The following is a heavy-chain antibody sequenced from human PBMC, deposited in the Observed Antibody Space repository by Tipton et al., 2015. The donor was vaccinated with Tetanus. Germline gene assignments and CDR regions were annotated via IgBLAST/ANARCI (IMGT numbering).Heavy chain of an antibody. CDR3: ARRNLSLAGFDY. CDR1: GASISSSY. Sequence: TLSLTCTVSGASISSSYWSWIRQAPGKGLEWVGDTDSSGKSNSNPSLKSRLFISVDTSKSQFSLRLNSVTAADTAVYYCARRNLSLAGFDYWGPGTLVTVSS. CDR2: TDSSGKS. D-gene: IGHD6-19*01. V-gene: IGHV4-4*08. J-gene: IGHJ4*02.